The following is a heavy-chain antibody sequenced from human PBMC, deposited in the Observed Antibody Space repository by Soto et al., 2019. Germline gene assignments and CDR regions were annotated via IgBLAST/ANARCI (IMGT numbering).Heavy chain of an antibody. CDR3: ARAQQQLVLYYYYYMDV. D-gene: IGHD6-13*01. CDR2: IYYRGST. CDR1: GGSISSSSYY. V-gene: IGHV4-39*01. Sequence: QLQLQESGPGLVKPSETLSLTCTVSGGSISSSSYYWGWIRQPPGKGLEWIGSIYYRGSTYYNPSLKSRVTISGDTSKNQFSLKLSSVTAADTAVYYCARAQQQLVLYYYYYMDVWGKGTTVTVSS. J-gene: IGHJ6*03.